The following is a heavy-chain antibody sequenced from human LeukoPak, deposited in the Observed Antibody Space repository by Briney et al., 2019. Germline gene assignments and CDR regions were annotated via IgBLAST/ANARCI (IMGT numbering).Heavy chain of an antibody. Sequence: HRASVKVSCKASGYTFTSYGISWVRQAPGQGLEWMGWISAYNGNTNYAQKFQGRVTMTTDTSTSTAYMELRSLRSDDTAVYYCAKTKAFDIWGQGTMVTVSS. J-gene: IGHJ3*02. CDR1: GYTFTSYG. CDR2: ISAYNGNT. V-gene: IGHV1-18*01. CDR3: AKTKAFDI. D-gene: IGHD1-14*01.